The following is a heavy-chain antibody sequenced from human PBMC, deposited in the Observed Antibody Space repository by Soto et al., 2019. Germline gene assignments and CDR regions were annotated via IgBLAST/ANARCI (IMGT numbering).Heavy chain of an antibody. CDR3: ARDHRDYDSSGYYYVPPFDY. CDR1: GFTFSSYS. CDR2: ISSSSSYI. D-gene: IGHD3-22*01. Sequence: GGSLRLSCAASGFTFSSYSMNWVRQDPGKGLEWVSSISSSSSYIYYADSVKGRFTISRDNAKNSLYLQMNSLRAEDTAVYYCARDHRDYDSSGYYYVPPFDYWGQGTLVTVSS. J-gene: IGHJ4*02. V-gene: IGHV3-21*01.